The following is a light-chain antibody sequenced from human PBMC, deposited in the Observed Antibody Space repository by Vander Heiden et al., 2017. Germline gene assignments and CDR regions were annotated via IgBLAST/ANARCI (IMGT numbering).Light chain of an antibody. CDR1: QGVSNY. J-gene: IGKJ3*01. Sequence: DIQMTQSPSSLSAPVGDRVTIACRASQGVSNYLAWYQQKPGKVPKLLLYAASTLQSGVPARFSGRGSGTDFTLTISSMQPEDIATYYGQKYNSAPFTFGPGTKVDIK. V-gene: IGKV1-27*01. CDR2: AAS. CDR3: QKYNSAPFT.